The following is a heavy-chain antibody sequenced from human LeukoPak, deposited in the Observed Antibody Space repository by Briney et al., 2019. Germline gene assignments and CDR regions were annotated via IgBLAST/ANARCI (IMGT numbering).Heavy chain of an antibody. D-gene: IGHD1-7*01. J-gene: IGHJ4*02. CDR2: IYYSGST. CDR1: GGSISSYY. Sequence: SETLSLTCTVSGGSISSYYWSWIRQPPGKGLEWIGYIYYSGSTNYNPSLKSRVTISVDTSKNQFSLKLSSVTAADTAVYYCARDLGTTGDYWGQGTLVTVSS. V-gene: IGHV4-59*01. CDR3: ARDLGTTGDY.